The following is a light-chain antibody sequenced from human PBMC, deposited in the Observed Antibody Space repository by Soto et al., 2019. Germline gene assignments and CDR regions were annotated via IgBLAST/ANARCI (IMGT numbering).Light chain of an antibody. V-gene: IGLV2-14*02. CDR3: TSYSRYRVLV. J-gene: IGLJ3*02. Sequence: QSVLAQPASVSGSPGQSITISCTGSGSAAGSYRLVSWYQCHPGKVPKLIIYEGNKRPSNISDRFSGSNSGNTASLTISGLQAEDEADYYCTSYSRYRVLVFGGGTKVTVL. CDR1: GSAAGSYRL. CDR2: EGN.